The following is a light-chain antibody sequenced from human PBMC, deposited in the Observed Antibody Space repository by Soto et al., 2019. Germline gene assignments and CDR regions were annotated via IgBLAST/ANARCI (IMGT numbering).Light chain of an antibody. CDR1: QTFSNF. CDR2: GAS. Sequence: DIPMTQSPSSLSASVGDRVTITCRASQTFSNFLNWYQQKPGKAPKLLVHGASSLQSGVPSRFSGSGSGTDFPLTITSLQPEDSATYYCQQSYSTPYTFGQGTKLQIK. CDR3: QQSYSTPYT. J-gene: IGKJ2*01. V-gene: IGKV1-39*01.